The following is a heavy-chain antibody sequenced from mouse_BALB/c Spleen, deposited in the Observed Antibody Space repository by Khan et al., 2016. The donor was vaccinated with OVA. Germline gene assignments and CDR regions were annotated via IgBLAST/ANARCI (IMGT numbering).Heavy chain of an antibody. CDR3: ARGDYGDPCAY. J-gene: IGHJ3*01. CDR2: ISDGGSYT. D-gene: IGHD2-13*01. V-gene: IGHV5-4*02. CDR1: GFTFSDYY. Sequence: EVELVESGGGLVKPGGSLKLSCAASGFTFSDYYMYWVRQTPEKRLEWVATISDGGSYTYYPDSVKGRFTISRDDAKNNLYLQMNSLTSEEAAMYNCARGDYGDPCAYWGQGTLVTVSA.